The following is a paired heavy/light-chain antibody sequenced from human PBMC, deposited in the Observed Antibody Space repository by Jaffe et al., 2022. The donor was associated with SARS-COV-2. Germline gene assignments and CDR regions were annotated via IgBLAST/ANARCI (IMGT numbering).Light chain of an antibody. CDR2: DAS. CDR1: QSVSNC. Sequence: EIVLTQSPVTLSLSPGERATLTCRASQSVSNCLAWYQQKPGQAPRLLIYDASNRAPGIPARFSGSGSGTDFTLTISSLEPEDFAVYYCQQCASWPPELTFGPGTKVDTK. CDR3: QQCASWPPELT. J-gene: IGKJ3*01. V-gene: IGKV3-11*01.
Heavy chain of an antibody. D-gene: IGHD2-8*02. V-gene: IGHV3-9*01. J-gene: IGHJ6*03. CDR2: INWNGGTI. CDR3: AKDTGGRQWDIYYYMDV. CDR1: GFTFVEYA. Sequence: EVQLVESGGGLVQPGRSLRLSCAASGFTFVEYAMHWVRLVPGKGLEWVSGINWNGGTIAYADSVKGRFTVSRDNDKNSVFLQMNSLRAEDTALYFCAKDTGGRQWDIYYYMDVWGKGTTVTVS.